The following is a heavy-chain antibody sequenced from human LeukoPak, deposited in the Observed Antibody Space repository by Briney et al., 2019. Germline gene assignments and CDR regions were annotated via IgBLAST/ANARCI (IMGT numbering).Heavy chain of an antibody. Sequence: NKSGPTLVKPTQTLTLTCTFSGFSLTTSGVGVGWIRQPPGKALEWLALIYWDDDKRYSPSLKSRLTITKDTSKNQVVLTMTNVDSVDAATYFCARFKYYFDYWGQGLLVAVSS. CDR1: GFSLTTSGVG. D-gene: IGHD6-6*01. CDR3: ARFKYYFDY. V-gene: IGHV2-5*02. CDR2: IYWDDDK. J-gene: IGHJ4*02.